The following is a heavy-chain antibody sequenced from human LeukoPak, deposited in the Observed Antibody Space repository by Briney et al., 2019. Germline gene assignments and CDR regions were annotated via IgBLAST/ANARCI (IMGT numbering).Heavy chain of an antibody. J-gene: IGHJ4*02. CDR2: IKQDGSEK. D-gene: IGHD3-22*01. Sequence: GGSLRLSWAAFGSTCSSNWRSWVRQAPGKGLEWVANIKQDGSEKQYVDSVKGRFTISRDNAKNALYLHMNSVRAEDTAVYYCARAGTVVWYDGSAYYFYVYYWGQGTLVTVSA. CDR1: GSTCSSNW. CDR3: ARAGTVVWYDGSAYYFYVYY. V-gene: IGHV3-7*05.